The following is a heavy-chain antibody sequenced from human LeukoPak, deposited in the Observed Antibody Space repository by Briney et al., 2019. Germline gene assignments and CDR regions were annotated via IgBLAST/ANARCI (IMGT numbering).Heavy chain of an antibody. V-gene: IGHV1-18*01. CDR3: ARGPPGQLDRSWYPPHY. CDR1: GYTFTSYG. J-gene: IGHJ4*02. Sequence: ASVKVSCTASGYTFTSYGISWVRQAPGQGLEWMGWISAYNGNTNYAQKLQGRVTMTTDTSTSTAYMELRSLRSDDTAVYYCARGPPGQLDRSWYPPHYWGQGTLVTVSS. CDR2: ISAYNGNT. D-gene: IGHD6-13*01.